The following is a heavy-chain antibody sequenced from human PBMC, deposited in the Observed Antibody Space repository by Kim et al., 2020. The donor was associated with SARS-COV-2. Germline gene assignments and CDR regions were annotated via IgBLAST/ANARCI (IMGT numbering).Heavy chain of an antibody. Sequence: SVKVSCKASGGTFSSYAISWVRQAPGQGLEWMGGIIPIFGTANYAQKFQGRVTITADESTSTAYMELSSLRSEDTAVYYCARVASGTGYYYYGMDVWGQGTTVTVSS. D-gene: IGHD1-1*01. V-gene: IGHV1-69*13. CDR2: IIPIFGTA. CDR3: ARVASGTGYYYYGMDV. J-gene: IGHJ6*02. CDR1: GGTFSSYA.